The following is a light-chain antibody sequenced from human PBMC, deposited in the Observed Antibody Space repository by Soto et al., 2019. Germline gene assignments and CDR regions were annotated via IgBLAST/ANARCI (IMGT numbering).Light chain of an antibody. CDR2: DAS. CDR3: QQYETFSGT. V-gene: IGKV1-5*01. CDR1: QSISSW. J-gene: IGKJ1*01. Sequence: DIQMTQSPSALSASVGDRVTITCRASQSISSWLAWYQQKPGKAPNLLIYDASALPRGVPSRFSGSGSGTKFTLTIASLQPDDFATYYCQQYETFSGTFGPGTKVDI.